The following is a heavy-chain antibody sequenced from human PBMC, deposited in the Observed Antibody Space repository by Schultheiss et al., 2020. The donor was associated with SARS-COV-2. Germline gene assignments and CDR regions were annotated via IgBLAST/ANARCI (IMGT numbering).Heavy chain of an antibody. J-gene: IGHJ4*02. V-gene: IGHV3-30*03. Sequence: GESLKISCAASGFTFSSYGMHWVRQAPGKGLEWVAVISYDGSNKYYADSVKGRFTISRDNSKNTLYLQMNSLRAEDTAVYYCARGGGGFDYWGQGTLVTVSS. CDR2: ISYDGSNK. CDR3: ARGGGGFDY. CDR1: GFTFSSYG. D-gene: IGHD3-16*01.